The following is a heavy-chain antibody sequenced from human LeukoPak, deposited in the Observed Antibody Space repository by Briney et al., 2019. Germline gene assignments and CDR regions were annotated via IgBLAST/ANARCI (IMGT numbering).Heavy chain of an antibody. CDR3: AKAGGSGSYFYYYIDV. Sequence: GGSLRLSCAASGFTFSNHAMNWVRQAPGKGLERVSGVSGTGVKTYYADSVKGRFTISRDNSKTTLYLQINSLRADDTAVYYCAKAGGSGSYFYYYIDVWGKGTTVTVSS. CDR2: VSGTGVKT. D-gene: IGHD3-10*01. CDR1: GFTFSNHA. J-gene: IGHJ6*03. V-gene: IGHV3-23*01.